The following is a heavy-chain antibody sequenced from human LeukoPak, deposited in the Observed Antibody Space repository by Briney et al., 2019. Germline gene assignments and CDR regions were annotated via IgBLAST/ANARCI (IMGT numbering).Heavy chain of an antibody. CDR3: ARHIRRIAVAGTESAY. CDR2: ISSSGSTI. V-gene: IGHV3-48*03. CDR1: GFTFSSYE. Sequence: PGGSLRLSCAASGFTFSSYEMNWVRQAPGKGLEWVSYISSSGSTIYYADSVKGRFTISRDNAKNSLYLQMNSLRAEDTAVYYCARHIRRIAVAGTESAYWGQGTLVTVSS. J-gene: IGHJ4*02. D-gene: IGHD6-19*01.